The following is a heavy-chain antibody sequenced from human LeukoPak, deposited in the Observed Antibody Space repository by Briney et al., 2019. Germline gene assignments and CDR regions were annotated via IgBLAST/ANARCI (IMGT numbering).Heavy chain of an antibody. J-gene: IGHJ5*02. CDR3: ARAVHMPFDGWFDP. D-gene: IGHD2-2*01. Sequence: SCXXSXXXXTSXXXSWVXXAXXXXXXXXXWISAYNGNTNYAQKLQGRVTMTTDTSTSTAYMELRSLRSDDTAVYYCARAVHMPFDGWFDPWGQGTLVTVSS. CDR1: XXXXTSXX. V-gene: IGHV1-18*01. CDR2: ISAYNGNT.